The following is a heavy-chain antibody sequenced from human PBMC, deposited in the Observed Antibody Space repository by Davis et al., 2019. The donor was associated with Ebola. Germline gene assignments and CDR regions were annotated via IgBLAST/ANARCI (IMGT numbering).Heavy chain of an antibody. CDR2: ISAYNGNT. J-gene: IGHJ4*02. V-gene: IGHV1-18*01. CDR1: GDTFRTYT. Sequence: ASVKVSCKASGDTFRTYTVAWVRQAPGQGLEWMGWISAYNGNTNYAQKLQGRVTMTTDTSTSTAYMELRSLRSDDTAVYYCARARGLAAAGDYWGQGTLVTVSS. CDR3: ARARGLAAAGDY. D-gene: IGHD6-13*01.